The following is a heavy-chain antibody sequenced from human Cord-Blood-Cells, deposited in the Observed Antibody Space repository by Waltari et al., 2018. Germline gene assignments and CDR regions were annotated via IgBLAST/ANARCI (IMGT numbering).Heavy chain of an antibody. Sequence: EVQLVESGGGLVQPGGSLRLSCAASGFTFSSYSMNWVRQAPGKGLEWVSYISSSSTIYYADSVKGRFTISRDNAKNSLYLQMNSLRDEDTAVYYCARADAFDIWGQGTMVTVSS. CDR3: ARADAFDI. J-gene: IGHJ3*02. CDR1: GFTFSSYS. V-gene: IGHV3-48*02. CDR2: ISSSSTI.